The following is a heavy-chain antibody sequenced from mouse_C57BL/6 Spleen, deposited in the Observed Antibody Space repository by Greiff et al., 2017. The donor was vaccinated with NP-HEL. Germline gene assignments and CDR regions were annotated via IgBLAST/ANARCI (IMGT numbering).Heavy chain of an antibody. Sequence: QVQLQQPGAELVKPGASVKMSCKASGYTFTNYWITWVKQRPGQGLEWIGDIYPGSGSTNYNEKFKSKATLTVDTSSSTAYMQLSSLTSEDSAVYYCARGITTVVPYYFDYWGQGTTLTVSS. CDR2: IYPGSGST. CDR3: ARGITTVVPYYFDY. J-gene: IGHJ2*01. D-gene: IGHD1-1*01. CDR1: GYTFTNYW. V-gene: IGHV1-55*01.